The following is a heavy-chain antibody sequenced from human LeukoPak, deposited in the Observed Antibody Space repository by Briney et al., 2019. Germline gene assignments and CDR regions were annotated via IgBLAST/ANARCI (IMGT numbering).Heavy chain of an antibody. CDR2: MNPTGGGA. Sequence: GASVKVSCKASGYTFTDYYMHWMRQAPGQGPEWMGWMNPTGGGANYAQKFQGRVTMTRDTSITTAYMELSSLRSDDTAVYYCAPRRVAADKGFDYWGQGTLVTVSS. CDR3: APRRVAADKGFDY. D-gene: IGHD6-19*01. V-gene: IGHV1-2*02. J-gene: IGHJ4*02. CDR1: GYTFTDYY.